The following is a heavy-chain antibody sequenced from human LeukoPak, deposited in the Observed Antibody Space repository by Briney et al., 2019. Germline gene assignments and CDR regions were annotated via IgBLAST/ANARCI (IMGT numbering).Heavy chain of an antibody. CDR3: ATDPVGYCSANGCYSVDY. CDR1: GFTLSSYE. CDR2: FDPEGGEK. Sequence: GGSLRLSCTASGFTLSSYEMTWIRQAPGKGLEWMGGFDPEGGEKVYAQKFQGRLTMTEDTSTDTAYMELSSLRSDDTAVYYCATDPVGYCSANGCYSVDYWGQGTLVTVSS. D-gene: IGHD2-15*01. V-gene: IGHV1-24*01. J-gene: IGHJ4*02.